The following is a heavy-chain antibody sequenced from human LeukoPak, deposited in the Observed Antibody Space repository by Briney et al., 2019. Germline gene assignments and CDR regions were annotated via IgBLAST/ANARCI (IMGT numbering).Heavy chain of an antibody. D-gene: IGHD6-19*01. Sequence: PGGSLRLSCAASGFTFSSYAMSWVRQAPGKGLEWVSASSGSGYDTYHADSVKGRFAISRDSSKNTLYLQMNGLRAEDTAVYHCAKSRSVADAFDIWGHGTMVTVSS. V-gene: IGHV3-23*01. CDR2: SSGSGYDT. CDR3: AKSRSVADAFDI. J-gene: IGHJ3*02. CDR1: GFTFSSYA.